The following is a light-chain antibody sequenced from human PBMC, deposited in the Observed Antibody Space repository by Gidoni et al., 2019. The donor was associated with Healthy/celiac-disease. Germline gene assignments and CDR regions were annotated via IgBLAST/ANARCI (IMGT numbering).Light chain of an antibody. CDR2: WAS. J-gene: IGKJ3*01. V-gene: IGKV4-1*01. Sequence: IVITQSPDSLAVSLAERATINSKSSQSVLYSSNNKNYLAWYQQRPGQPPKLLMYWASTRESGVPDRFSGSGSGTDFTLTISSLQAEDVAVYYCQQYYSTSLFTFGPGTKVDIK. CDR1: QSVLYSSNNKNY. CDR3: QQYYSTSLFT.